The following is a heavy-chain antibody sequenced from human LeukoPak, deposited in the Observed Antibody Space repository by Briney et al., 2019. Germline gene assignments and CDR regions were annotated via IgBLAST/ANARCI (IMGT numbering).Heavy chain of an antibody. J-gene: IGHJ3*02. V-gene: IGHV4-4*07. Sequence: SETLSLTCSVSSVSINGYYWSWIRQSAGKGLEWLGRFYFSGSSDYNPSLKSRVSMSIDTSQNHFYLRLTSVTAADTGVYFCAREVNEKHDAFDMWGQGTMVAVSS. D-gene: IGHD2-8*01. CDR3: AREVNEKHDAFDM. CDR2: FYFSGSS. CDR1: SVSINGYY.